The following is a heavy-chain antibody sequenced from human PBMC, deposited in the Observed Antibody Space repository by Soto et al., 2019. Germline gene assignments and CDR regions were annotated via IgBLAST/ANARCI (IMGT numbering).Heavy chain of an antibody. J-gene: IGHJ3*01. CDR2: IHSDGSST. Sequence: EVQLVESEGGLVQPGGSLRLSCAASGFTCSYYWMHWVRQAPGQGLVWVSRIHSDGSSTTYADSVKGRFTISRDNAKNTLYLQMNSLRAEDTAVYYCARGDRGAFDLWGQGTMVTVSS. V-gene: IGHV3-74*01. D-gene: IGHD2-21*02. CDR3: ARGDRGAFDL. CDR1: GFTCSYYW.